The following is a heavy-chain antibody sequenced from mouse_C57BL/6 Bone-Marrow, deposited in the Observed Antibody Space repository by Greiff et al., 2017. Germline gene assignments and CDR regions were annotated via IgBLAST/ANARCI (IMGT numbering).Heavy chain of an antibody. CDR2: IYPGDGDT. D-gene: IGHD3-2*02. J-gene: IGHJ4*01. CDR3: ARSEGGRQLRLVGLYYAMDY. Sequence: VQLQESGAELVKPGASVKISCKASGYAFSSYWMNWVKQRPGKGLEWIGQIYPGDGDTNYNGKFKGKATLTADKSSSTAYMQLSSLTSEDSAVYFCARSEGGRQLRLVGLYYAMDYWGQGTSVTVSS. V-gene: IGHV1-80*01. CDR1: GYAFSSYW.